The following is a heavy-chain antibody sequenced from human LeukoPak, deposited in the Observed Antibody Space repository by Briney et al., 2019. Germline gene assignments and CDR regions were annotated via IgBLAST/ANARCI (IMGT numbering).Heavy chain of an antibody. V-gene: IGHV3-7*01. J-gene: IGHJ3*02. CDR2: IKQDGGEK. CDR1: GFTFSSYW. CDR3: ARDAFSRISVFGVVSDAFDI. Sequence: GGSLRLSCAASGFTFSSYWMSWVRQAPGKGPEWVANIKQDGGEKYYVDSVKGRFTISRDNAKNSLYLQMNSQRAEDTAVYYCARDAFSRISVFGVVSDAFDIWGQGTMVTVSS. D-gene: IGHD3-3*01.